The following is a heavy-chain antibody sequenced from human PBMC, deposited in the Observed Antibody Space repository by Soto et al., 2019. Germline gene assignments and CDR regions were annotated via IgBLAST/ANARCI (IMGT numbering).Heavy chain of an antibody. Sequence: GGSLRLSCAASGFTFSSYSMNWVRQAPGKGLEWVSSISSSSSYIYYADSVKGRFTISRDNAKNSLYLQMNSLRAEDTAVYYCAKTTVTTPYYYGMDVWGQGTTVTVSS. D-gene: IGHD4-17*01. CDR2: ISSSSSYI. J-gene: IGHJ6*02. CDR3: AKTTVTTPYYYGMDV. CDR1: GFTFSSYS. V-gene: IGHV3-21*01.